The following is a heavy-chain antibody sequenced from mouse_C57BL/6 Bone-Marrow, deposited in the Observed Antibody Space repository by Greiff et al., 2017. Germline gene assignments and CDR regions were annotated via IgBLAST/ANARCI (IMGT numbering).Heavy chain of an antibody. CDR3: ARDPYFYYGSSYWYFDV. Sequence: VQLQQSGPGLVKPSQSLSLTCSVTGYSITSGYYWNWIRQFPGNKLEWMGYISYDGSNNYNPSLKNRISITRDTSKNQFFLKLNSVTTEDTATYYCARDPYFYYGSSYWYFDVWGTGTTVTVSS. D-gene: IGHD1-1*01. J-gene: IGHJ1*03. CDR1: GYSITSGYY. V-gene: IGHV3-6*01. CDR2: ISYDGSN.